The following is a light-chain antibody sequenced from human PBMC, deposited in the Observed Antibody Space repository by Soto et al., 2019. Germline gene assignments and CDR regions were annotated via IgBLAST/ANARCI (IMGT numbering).Light chain of an antibody. J-gene: IGKJ1*01. V-gene: IGKV3D-20*02. CDR2: GAS. CDR1: QSVSSSY. Sequence: EIVLTQSPGTLSLSPGEGATLSCRASQSVSSSYIAWYQQRPGQTPSLLIYGASTRATGIPDRFSGSGSGTHFTLTISSLEPEDFAVYYCQQRSKWRTFGQGTKVDIK. CDR3: QQRSKWRT.